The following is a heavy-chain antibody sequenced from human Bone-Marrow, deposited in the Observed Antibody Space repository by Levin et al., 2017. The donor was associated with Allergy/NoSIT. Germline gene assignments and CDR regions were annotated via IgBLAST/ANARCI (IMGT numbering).Heavy chain of an antibody. D-gene: IGHD3-22*01. V-gene: IGHV1-69*13. Sequence: GASVKVSCKASGGTFSNYEFNWVRQAPGQGLEWMGGVIPIFDTTTYAEKFQGRVSITADESTNTAYMELSSLTSEDTALYFCATDTNSYYSPSSGFSLWGLGTLVTVSS. CDR3: ATDTNSYYSPSSGFSL. CDR2: VIPIFDTT. J-gene: IGHJ4*02. CDR1: GGTFSNYE.